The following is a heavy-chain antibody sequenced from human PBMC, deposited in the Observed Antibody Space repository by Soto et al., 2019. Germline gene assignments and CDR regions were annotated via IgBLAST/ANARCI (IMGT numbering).Heavy chain of an antibody. Sequence: QVQLQQWGAGLLKPSETLSLTCAVYGGSFSAYDWTWIRQPPGTGLEWIGEINHSGSTNYNPSLKNRVTISVDTSKNQFSLKLTSVTAADTAVYYCARDKITGLFAYWGQGTLVTVSS. CDR3: ARDKITGLFAY. CDR2: INHSGST. V-gene: IGHV4-34*01. D-gene: IGHD2-8*02. J-gene: IGHJ4*02. CDR1: GGSFSAYD.